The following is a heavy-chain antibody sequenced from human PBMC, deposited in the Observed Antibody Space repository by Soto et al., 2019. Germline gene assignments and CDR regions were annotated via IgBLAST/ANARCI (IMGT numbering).Heavy chain of an antibody. Sequence: EVQLLESGGGLVQPGGSLRLSCAASGFTFSSYAMSWVRQAPGKGLEWVSAISGSGGSTYYADSVKGRFTISRDNSKNTLYLQMNSLRAEDTAVYYCAKDPPFIYSGYDSIDYWGQGTLVTVSS. J-gene: IGHJ4*02. V-gene: IGHV3-23*01. CDR3: AKDPPFIYSGYDSIDY. CDR1: GFTFSSYA. CDR2: ISGSGGST. D-gene: IGHD5-12*01.